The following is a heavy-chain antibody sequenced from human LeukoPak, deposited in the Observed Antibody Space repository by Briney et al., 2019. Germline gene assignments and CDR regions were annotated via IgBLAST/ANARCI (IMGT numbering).Heavy chain of an antibody. CDR2: IYHSGST. V-gene: IGHV4-38-2*02. J-gene: IGHJ5*02. D-gene: IGHD3-10*01. Sequence: PSETLSLTCTVSGYSISSGYYWGWIRQPPGKGLEWIGSIYHSGSTYYNPSLKSRVTISVDTSKNQFSLKLSSVTAADTAVYYCARDRLWFGEFDPWGQGTLVTVSS. CDR3: ARDRLWFGEFDP. CDR1: GYSISSGYY.